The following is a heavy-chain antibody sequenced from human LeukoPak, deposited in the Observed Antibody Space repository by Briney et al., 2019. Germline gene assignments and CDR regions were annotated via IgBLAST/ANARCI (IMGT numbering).Heavy chain of an antibody. J-gene: IGHJ6*03. CDR2: ISSSSSTI. V-gene: IGHV3-48*01. D-gene: IGHD2-8*01. CDR1: GFTLSSYS. CDR3: PRGGDCTNGVCSLHYNYYYMDV. Sequence: AGSLRLACAASGFTLSSYSIGWVRQAPGKGLEWVSYISSSSSTIYYADSVKGRFTISRDNAKNSLYLQMNSLRAEDTAMYYWPRGGDCTNGVCSLHYNYYYMDVWGKGTTVTVSS.